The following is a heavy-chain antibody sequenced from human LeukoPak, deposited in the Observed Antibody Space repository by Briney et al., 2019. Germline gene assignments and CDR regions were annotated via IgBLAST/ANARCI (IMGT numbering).Heavy chain of an antibody. V-gene: IGHV1-2*02. D-gene: IGHD3-22*01. CDR1: GYTFTGYY. Sequence: GASVKVSCKASGYTFTGYYMHWVRQAPGQGLEWMGWINPKNAATNYAQKFQGRVTITADKSTSTAYMELSSLRSEDTAVYYCARDPRDYDSSGRYDWFDPWGQGTLVTVSS. J-gene: IGHJ5*02. CDR3: ARDPRDYDSSGRYDWFDP. CDR2: INPKNAAT.